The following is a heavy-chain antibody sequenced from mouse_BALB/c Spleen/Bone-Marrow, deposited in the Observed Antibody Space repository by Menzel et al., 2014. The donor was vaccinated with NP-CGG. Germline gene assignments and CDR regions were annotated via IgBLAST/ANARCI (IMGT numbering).Heavy chain of an antibody. CDR1: GFNIKDTY. D-gene: IGHD1-1*01. V-gene: IGHV14-3*02. Sequence: VQLQQSGAELVKPGASVKLSCTASGFNIKDTYMHWVKQRPEQGLEWIGRIDPANGNTKYDPKFQGKATITADTSSNTAYLQLSSLTSEDTAVYYCARCNYGSSQFAYWGQGTLVTVSA. CDR2: IDPANGNT. J-gene: IGHJ3*01. CDR3: ARCNYGSSQFAY.